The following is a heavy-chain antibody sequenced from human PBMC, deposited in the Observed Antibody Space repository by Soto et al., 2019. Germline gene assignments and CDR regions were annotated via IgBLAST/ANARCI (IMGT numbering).Heavy chain of an antibody. CDR3: ARPKYYYDSSGPLYAFDI. CDR1: GGSISSSSYY. D-gene: IGHD3-22*01. Sequence: QLQLQESGPGLVKPSETLSLTCTVSGGSISSSSYYWGWIRQPPGKGLEWIGSIYYSGSTYYNPSLKSRVTISVDTSKNQFSLKLSSVTAADTAVYYCARPKYYYDSSGPLYAFDIWGQGTMVTVSS. J-gene: IGHJ3*02. V-gene: IGHV4-39*01. CDR2: IYYSGST.